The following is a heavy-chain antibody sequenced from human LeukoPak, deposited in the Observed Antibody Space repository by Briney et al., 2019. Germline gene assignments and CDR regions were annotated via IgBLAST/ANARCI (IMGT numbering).Heavy chain of an antibody. Sequence: SVKVSCKASGYTFTGYYMHWVRQAPGQGLEWMGGIIPIFGTANYAQKFQGRVTITADESTSTAYMELSSLRSEDTAVYYCARGRTTYDAFDIWGQGTMVTVSS. V-gene: IGHV1-69*13. D-gene: IGHD1-1*01. J-gene: IGHJ3*02. CDR1: GYTFTGYY. CDR2: IIPIFGTA. CDR3: ARGRTTYDAFDI.